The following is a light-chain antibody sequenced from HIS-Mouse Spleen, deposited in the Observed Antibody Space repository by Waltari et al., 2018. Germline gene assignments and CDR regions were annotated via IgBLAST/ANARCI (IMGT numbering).Light chain of an antibody. CDR1: QSVSSY. CDR3: QQRRNWPWT. CDR2: DAS. Sequence: EIVLTQSPATLSLSPGERATLSCRASQSVSSYLAWYQQKPVQAHRLLIYDASHRATGIPARFSGSGSCTDFTLTISSLGPEDFASYYSQQRRNWPWTCGEGTKVEIK. J-gene: IGKJ1*01. V-gene: IGKV3-11*01.